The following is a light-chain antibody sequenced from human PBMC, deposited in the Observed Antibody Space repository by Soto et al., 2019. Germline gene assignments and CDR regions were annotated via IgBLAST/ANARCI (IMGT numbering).Light chain of an antibody. CDR2: DTS. CDR1: QSVGSF. J-gene: IGKJ5*01. Sequence: EIVLTQSPATLSLSPGERATLSCRASQSVGSFLAWYQQKPGQAPRLLIYDTSIRATGIPARFSGSGSGTEFTLTISSLEPEDFAVYYCQKRNSWPPTFTFGQGTRLEIK. CDR3: QKRNSWPPTFT. V-gene: IGKV3-11*01.